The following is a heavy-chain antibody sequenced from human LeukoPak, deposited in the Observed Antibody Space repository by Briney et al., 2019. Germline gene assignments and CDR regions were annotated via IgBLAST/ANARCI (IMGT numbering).Heavy chain of an antibody. V-gene: IGHV5-51*01. D-gene: IGHD5-18*01. J-gene: IGHJ3*02. Sequence: GESLKISCKGSGYSFTSYWIGWVRQMPGKGLECMGIIYPGDSDTRYSPSFQGQVTISADKSISTAYLQWSSLKASDTAMYYCARHVVSGYSYGHDAFDIWGQGTMVTVSS. CDR3: ARHVVSGYSYGHDAFDI. CDR1: GYSFTSYW. CDR2: IYPGDSDT.